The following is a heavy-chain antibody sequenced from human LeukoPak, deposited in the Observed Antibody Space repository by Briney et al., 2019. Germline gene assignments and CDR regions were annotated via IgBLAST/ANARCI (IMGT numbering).Heavy chain of an antibody. CDR2: ISSGSNFI. D-gene: IGHD2-2*01. CDR3: ARFHCSSSSCSASRYYYYYMDV. CDR1: GFTFISYS. J-gene: IGHJ6*03. Sequence: GGSLRLSCAASGFTFISYSMNWVRQAPGKGLEWVSSISSGSNFIYYADSVRGRFTISRDNSKNSLYLQMNSLRAEDTAVCYCARFHCSSSSCSASRYYYYYMDVWGKGTTVTVSS. V-gene: IGHV3-21*01.